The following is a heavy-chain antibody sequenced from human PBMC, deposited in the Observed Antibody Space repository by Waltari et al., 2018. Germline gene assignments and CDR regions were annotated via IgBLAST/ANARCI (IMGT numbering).Heavy chain of an antibody. J-gene: IGHJ6*02. CDR1: TFSSYS. V-gene: IGHV3-48*01. CDR2: ISTDSSTI. CDR3: ARAPDGMDV. Sequence: TFSSYSMNWVRQAPGKGLEWVSYISTDSSTIYYADSVKGRFTISRDNAKNSVYLQMNSLRAEDTTVYYCARAPDGMDVWGQGTTVTVSS.